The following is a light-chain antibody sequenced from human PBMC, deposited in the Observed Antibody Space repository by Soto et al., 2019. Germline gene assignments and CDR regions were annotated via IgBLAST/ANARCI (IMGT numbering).Light chain of an antibody. CDR3: GTWDSSLSDFV. CDR2: ENN. Sequence: QSALTQPPSVSAAPGQKVTISCSGSSSNIGMQYVSWYQLFPGKAPKLLIYENNERPSGIPDRFSGSKSGTSATLGITGLQTGDEAEYYCGTWDSSLSDFVFGSGTKLTVL. J-gene: IGLJ1*01. V-gene: IGLV1-51*02. CDR1: SSNIGMQY.